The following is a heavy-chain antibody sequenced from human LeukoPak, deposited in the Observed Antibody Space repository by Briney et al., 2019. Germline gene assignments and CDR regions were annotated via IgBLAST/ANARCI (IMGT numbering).Heavy chain of an antibody. V-gene: IGHV4-34*01. D-gene: IGHD6-6*01. Sequence: PSETLSLTCAVYGGSFSGYYWSWIRQPPGKGLEWIGEINHSGSTNYNPSLKSRVTISVDTSKNQFPLKLSSVTAADTAVYYCARECIATRYGYFDYWGQGTLVTVSS. CDR3: ARECIATRYGYFDY. CDR1: GGSFSGYY. J-gene: IGHJ4*02. CDR2: INHSGST.